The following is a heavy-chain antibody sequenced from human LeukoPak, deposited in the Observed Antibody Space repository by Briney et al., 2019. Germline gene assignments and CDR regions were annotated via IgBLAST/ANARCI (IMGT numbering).Heavy chain of an antibody. CDR3: ARAGSTRFNWFDP. D-gene: IGHD2-15*01. CDR2: INPNSGGT. Sequence: ASVKVSCKASGYTFTGYYMHGVRQAPGQGLEGMGWINPNSGGTNYVQKFQGRVTMTRDTSISTAYMELSRLRSDDTAVYYCARAGSTRFNWFDPWGQGTLVTVSS. CDR1: GYTFTGYY. J-gene: IGHJ5*02. V-gene: IGHV1-2*02.